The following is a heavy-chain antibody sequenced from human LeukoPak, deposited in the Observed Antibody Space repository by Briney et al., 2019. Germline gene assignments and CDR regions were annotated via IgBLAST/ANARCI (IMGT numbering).Heavy chain of an antibody. CDR2: ISTSSSTM. Sequence: GGSLRHSCAASGFTFSSYAMNWVRQAPGKGLEWVSYISTSSSTMYYADSVKGRFTISRDNAKNSLFLQMNSLRAEDTALYYCARGSGSSWYFYFDYWGQGTLVTVSS. CDR1: GFTFSSYA. J-gene: IGHJ4*02. V-gene: IGHV3-48*04. D-gene: IGHD6-13*01. CDR3: ARGSGSSWYFYFDY.